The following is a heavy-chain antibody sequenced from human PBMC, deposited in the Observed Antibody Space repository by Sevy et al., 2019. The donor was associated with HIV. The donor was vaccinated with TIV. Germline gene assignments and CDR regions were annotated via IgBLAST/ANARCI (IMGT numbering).Heavy chain of an antibody. CDR1: GGSISNYF. D-gene: IGHD6-13*01. Sequence: SETLSLTCTVSGGSISNYFWSWIRQPPGKGLEWIGYIYYSGSTNYNPSLKSRVTISVDTSKNQFSLKLISVTAADTAVYYCARESIGAVGDFDYWGQGTLVTVSS. CDR3: ARESIGAVGDFDY. CDR2: IYYSGST. J-gene: IGHJ4*02. V-gene: IGHV4-59*01.